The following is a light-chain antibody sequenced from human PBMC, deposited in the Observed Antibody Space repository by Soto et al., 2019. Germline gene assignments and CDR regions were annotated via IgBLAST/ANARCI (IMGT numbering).Light chain of an antibody. V-gene: IGKV3D-15*01. Sequence: EIVMTQSPATLSVSPGERATLSCRASQSVSSNLAWYQQKPGQAPRLVIYAASNRATGIPDRFSGSASGADFTLTISRLEPEDFAIYYCQQYDTSLPMYTFGQGTKLEIK. CDR1: QSVSSN. J-gene: IGKJ2*01. CDR2: AAS. CDR3: QQYDTSLPMYT.